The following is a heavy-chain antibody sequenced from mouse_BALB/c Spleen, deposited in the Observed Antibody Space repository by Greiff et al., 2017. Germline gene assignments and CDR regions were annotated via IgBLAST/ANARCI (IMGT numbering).Heavy chain of an antibody. J-gene: IGHJ2*01. CDR3: ARNYYGNYFDY. D-gene: IGHD1-2*01. CDR2: ISSGSSTI. CDR1: GFTFSSFG. Sequence: VESGGGLAQPGGSRKLPCAASGFTFSSFGMHWVRQAPEKGLEWVAYISSGSSTIYYADTVKGRITISRDNPKNTLFLQMTSLRSEDTAMYYCARNYYGNYFDYWGQGTTLTVSS. V-gene: IGHV5-17*02.